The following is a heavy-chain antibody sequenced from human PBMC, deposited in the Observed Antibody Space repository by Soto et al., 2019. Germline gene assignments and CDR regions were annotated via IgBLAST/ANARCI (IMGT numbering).Heavy chain of an antibody. J-gene: IGHJ4*02. V-gene: IGHV1-69*12. CDR2: IIPIFGTA. CDR3: ARDSRYCSGGSCYFLPGIDY. D-gene: IGHD2-15*01. CDR1: GGTFSSYA. Sequence: QVQLVQSGAEVKKPGSSVKVSCKASGGTFSSYAISWVRQAPGQGLEWMGGIIPIFGTANYAQKFQGRVTITADESTSTAYMDLSSLRSEDTAVYYCARDSRYCSGGSCYFLPGIDYWGQGTLVTVSS.